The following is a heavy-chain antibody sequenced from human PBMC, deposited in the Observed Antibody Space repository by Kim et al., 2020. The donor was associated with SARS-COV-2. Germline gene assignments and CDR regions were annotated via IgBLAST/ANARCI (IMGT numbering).Heavy chain of an antibody. V-gene: IGHV3-49*04. CDR2: IRSKARGGTI. CDR3: TRGGIYSNFDY. Sequence: GGSLRLSCTASGFTFGDYAMDWVRQAPGQGLEWIGFIRSKARGGTIEYAASVKGRFTISRDDSESVAYLQMNSLKTEDTAVYYCTRGGIYSNFDYWGQGTLVTVSS. J-gene: IGHJ4*02. CDR1: GFTFGDYA. D-gene: IGHD5-12*01.